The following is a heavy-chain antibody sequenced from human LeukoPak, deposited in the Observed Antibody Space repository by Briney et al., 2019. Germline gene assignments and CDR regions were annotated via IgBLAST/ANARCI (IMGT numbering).Heavy chain of an antibody. V-gene: IGHV3-30*02. CDR1: GFTFSSYG. CDR2: IRHDGSNK. D-gene: IGHD2-2*01. CDR3: ARHRTAVALDY. Sequence: GGSLRLSCAASGFTFSSYGMHWVRQAPGKGLEWVAFIRHDGSNKYYADSVKGRFTISRDNSKNSLYLQMNSLRAEDTAVYYCARHRTAVALDYWGQGTLVTVSS. J-gene: IGHJ4*02.